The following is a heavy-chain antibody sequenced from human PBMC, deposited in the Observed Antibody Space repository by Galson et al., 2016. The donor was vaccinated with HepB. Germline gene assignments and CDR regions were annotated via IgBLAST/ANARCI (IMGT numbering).Heavy chain of an antibody. CDR1: GFTLSNAW. Sequence: SLRLSCAASGFTLSNAWMSWVRQAPGKGLEWVAQINQDANEKYYVDSVKGRFTISRDDAKNSLYLQMNSLRAEDTAVYYCAREGLPRYGDAFDIWGQGTLVTVSS. V-gene: IGHV3-7*03. D-gene: IGHD5-12*01. CDR2: INQDANEK. CDR3: AREGLPRYGDAFDI. J-gene: IGHJ3*02.